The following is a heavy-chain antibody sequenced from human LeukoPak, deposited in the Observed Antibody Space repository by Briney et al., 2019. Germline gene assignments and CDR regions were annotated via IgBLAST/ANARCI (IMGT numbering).Heavy chain of an antibody. CDR1: GGSFSGYY. J-gene: IGHJ5*02. Sequence: SETLSLTCAVYGGSFSGYYWSWIRQPPGKGLEWIGEINHSGSTNYNPSLKGRVTISVDTSKNQFSLKLSSVTAADTAVYYCARFGGLAVPRKRNWFDPWGQGTLVTVSS. V-gene: IGHV4-34*01. CDR2: INHSGST. D-gene: IGHD6-19*01. CDR3: ARFGGLAVPRKRNWFDP.